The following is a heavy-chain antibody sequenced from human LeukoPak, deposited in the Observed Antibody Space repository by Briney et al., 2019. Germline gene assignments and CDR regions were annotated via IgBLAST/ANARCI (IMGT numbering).Heavy chain of an antibody. CDR1: GYTFTSYG. D-gene: IGHD3-10*01. Sequence: ASVKVSCKASGYTFTSYGISWVRQAPGQGLEWMGWISAYNGNTNYAQKLQGRVTMTRDTSTSTVYMELSSLRSEDTAVYYCASSWTTMVRGVIITDAFDIWGQGTMVTVSS. CDR2: ISAYNGNT. J-gene: IGHJ3*02. CDR3: ASSWTTMVRGVIITDAFDI. V-gene: IGHV1-18*01.